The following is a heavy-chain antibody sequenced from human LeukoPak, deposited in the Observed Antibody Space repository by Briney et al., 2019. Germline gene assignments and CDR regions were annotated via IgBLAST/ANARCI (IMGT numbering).Heavy chain of an antibody. CDR1: GFTFGDYA. CDR3: TRPNYYGSGSSVDY. Sequence: GGSLRLSCTASGFTFGDYAMSWVRQAPGKGLEWVGFIRSKAYGGTTEHAASVKGRFTISRDDSKSIAYLQMNSLKTEDTAVYYCTRPNYYGSGSSVDYWGQGTLVTVSS. V-gene: IGHV3-49*04. J-gene: IGHJ4*02. CDR2: IRSKAYGGTT. D-gene: IGHD3-10*01.